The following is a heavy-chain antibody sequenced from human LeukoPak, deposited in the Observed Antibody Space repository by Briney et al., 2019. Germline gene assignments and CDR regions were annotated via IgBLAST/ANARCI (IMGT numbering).Heavy chain of an antibody. J-gene: IGHJ2*01. V-gene: IGHV3-33*06. Sequence: PGRSLRLSCAASGFTFSSYGMHWVRQAPGKGLEWVAGIWYDGNNKYYADSVKGRFTISRDNSKNTLYLQMNSLRAEDTAVYYCAKQKGIAARWYFDLWGRGTLVTVSS. D-gene: IGHD6-6*01. CDR2: IWYDGNNK. CDR1: GFTFSSYG. CDR3: AKQKGIAARWYFDL.